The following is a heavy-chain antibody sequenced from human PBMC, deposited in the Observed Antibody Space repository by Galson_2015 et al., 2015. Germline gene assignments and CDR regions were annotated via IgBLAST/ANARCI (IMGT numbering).Heavy chain of an antibody. CDR3: ARDPKDNSGWSCYFDY. CDR1: GFTFSAYA. V-gene: IGHV3-30-3*01. Sequence: CLRLSCAASGFTFSAYAMHGARQAPGEGLEWVAVRSYDGGKKYYADAVKGRFTISRDNSKNTLYLQMNRLRAEDTAVYYCARDPKDNSGWSCYFDYWGQGTLVTVSS. D-gene: IGHD6-19*01. CDR2: RSYDGGKK. J-gene: IGHJ4*02.